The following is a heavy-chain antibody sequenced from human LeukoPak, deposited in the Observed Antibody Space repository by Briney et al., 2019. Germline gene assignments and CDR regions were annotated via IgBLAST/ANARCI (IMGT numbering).Heavy chain of an antibody. J-gene: IGHJ4*02. D-gene: IGHD1-26*01. CDR1: GFTVSTNY. CDR2: VYADGST. Sequence: PGGSLSLSCAASGFTVSTNYMSWVRQAPGKGLEWVSVVYADGSTYYEDSVKGRFSISRDNSKNTLFLQMSSLRAEDTAVYYCARDSLVGAGLGRYFDYWGQGSLVTVSS. V-gene: IGHV3-66*02. CDR3: ARDSLVGAGLGRYFDY.